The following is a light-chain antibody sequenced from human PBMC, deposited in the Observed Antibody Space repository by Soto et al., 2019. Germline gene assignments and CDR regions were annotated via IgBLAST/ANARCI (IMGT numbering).Light chain of an antibody. CDR2: SNN. CDR1: RSNIGSNT. CDR3: AAWDDNLNAHV. V-gene: IGLV1-44*01. J-gene: IGLJ1*01. Sequence: QSVVTQPPSASGTPGQRVTISCSGSRSNIGSNTVNWYQQLPGTAPKLLIYSNNKRPSGVPDRFSGSKSGTSASLAISGLQSEGEADYYCAAWDDNLNAHVFGTGTKVTVL.